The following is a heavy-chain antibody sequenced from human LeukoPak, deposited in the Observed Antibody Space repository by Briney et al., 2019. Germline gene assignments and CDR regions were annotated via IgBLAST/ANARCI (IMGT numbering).Heavy chain of an antibody. J-gene: IGHJ6*02. V-gene: IGHV4-34*01. CDR2: INHSGST. Sequence: SETLSLTCAVYGGSFSGYYWSWIRQPPGKGLEWIGEINHSGSTNYNPSLKSRVTISVDTSKNQFSLKLSSVTAADTAVYYCARGHRSPISHCSSTSCYYYYGMDVWGQGTTVTVSS. CDR1: GGSFSGYY. D-gene: IGHD2-2*01. CDR3: ARGHRSPISHCSSTSCYYYYGMDV.